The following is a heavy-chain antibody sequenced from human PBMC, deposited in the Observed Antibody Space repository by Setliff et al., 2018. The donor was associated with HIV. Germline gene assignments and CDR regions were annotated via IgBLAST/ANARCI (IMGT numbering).Heavy chain of an antibody. D-gene: IGHD3-9*01. Sequence: SETLSLTCKVSGDSVNSYNYYWSWIRQHPGKGLEWIGYIYYSGSSYYNPSVRSRVIMSLDASENHFSLKLSSVTAADTAVYYCVRNSFDYVEEEWGQGTQVTVSS. CDR1: GDSVNSYNYY. CDR3: VRNSFDYVEEE. J-gene: IGHJ4*02. CDR2: IYYSGSS. V-gene: IGHV4-31*03.